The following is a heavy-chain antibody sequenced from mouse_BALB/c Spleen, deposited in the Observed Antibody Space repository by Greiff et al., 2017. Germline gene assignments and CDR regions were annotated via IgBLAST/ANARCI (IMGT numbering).Heavy chain of an antibody. CDR2: IDPENGNT. CDR1: GFNNKDYY. CDR3: ARDPNYYGSSYYFDY. J-gene: IGHJ2*01. D-gene: IGHD1-1*01. V-gene: IGHV14-1*02. Sequence: EVQLQESGAELVRPGALVKLSCKASGFNNKDYYMHWVKQRPEQGLEWIGWIDPENGNTIYDPKFQGKASITADTSSNTAYLQLSSLTSEDTAVYYCARDPNYYGSSYYFDYWGQGTTLTVSS.